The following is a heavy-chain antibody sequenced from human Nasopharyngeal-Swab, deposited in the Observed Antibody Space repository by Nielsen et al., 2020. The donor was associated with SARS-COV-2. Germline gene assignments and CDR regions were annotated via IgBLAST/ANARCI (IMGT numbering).Heavy chain of an antibody. CDR2: ISYDGSNK. J-gene: IGHJ6*02. D-gene: IGHD6-6*01. Sequence: GGSLRLSCAASGFTFSSYGMHWVRQAPGKGLEWVAVISYDGSNKYYADSVKGRFTISRDNSKNTLYLQMNSLRAEDTAVYYCAAAKAARQGYYYYGMDVWGQGTTVTVSS. CDR1: GFTFSSYG. V-gene: IGHV3-30*03. CDR3: AAAKAARQGYYYYGMDV.